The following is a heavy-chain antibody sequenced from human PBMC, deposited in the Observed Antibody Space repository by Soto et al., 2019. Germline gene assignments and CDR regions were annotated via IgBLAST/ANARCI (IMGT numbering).Heavy chain of an antibody. Sequence: QPGGSLRLSCASSGFAFSSFAMSWVRQAPGKGLDWVSAISGSGGSTYSADSVKGRFTISRDNSKNTLYLQMSSLRAEDTAVYYCARGFYDGKGSPPDFWGQGSLVTVSS. CDR3: ARGFYDGKGSPPDF. CDR1: GFAFSSFA. J-gene: IGHJ4*02. CDR2: ISGSGGST. D-gene: IGHD5-12*01. V-gene: IGHV3-23*01.